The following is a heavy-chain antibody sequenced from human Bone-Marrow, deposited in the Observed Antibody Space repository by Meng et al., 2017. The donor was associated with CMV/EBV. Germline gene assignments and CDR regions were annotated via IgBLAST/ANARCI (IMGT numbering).Heavy chain of an antibody. J-gene: IGHJ6*02. V-gene: IGHV3-15*01. CDR3: TTATPSTPSRYCSSSSCYYYYYGMDV. D-gene: IGHD2-2*01. Sequence: GESLKISCAASGFTFSNAWMSWVRQAPGKGLEWVGRIKSKTDGGTTDYAAPVKGRFTISRDDSKNTLYLQMNSLKTEDTAVYYCTTATPSTPSRYCSSSSCYYYYYGMDVWGQGTTVTVSS. CDR2: IKSKTDGGTT. CDR1: GFTFSNAW.